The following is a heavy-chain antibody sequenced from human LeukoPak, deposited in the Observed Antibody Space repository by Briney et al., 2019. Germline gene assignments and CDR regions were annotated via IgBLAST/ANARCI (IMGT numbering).Heavy chain of an antibody. CDR1: GFTFSSYT. D-gene: IGHD7-27*01. J-gene: IGHJ4*02. V-gene: IGHV3-23*01. Sequence: TGGSLRLSCTASGFTFSSYTMSWVRQAPGKGLKWVSTITTGGPNTYYADSAKGRFTVSRDDSKNTLYLQMNSLRAEDTAVYYCAKDGGLWVSAHWGDSWGRGTLVTVSS. CDR3: AKDGGLWVSAHWGDS. CDR2: ITTGGPNT.